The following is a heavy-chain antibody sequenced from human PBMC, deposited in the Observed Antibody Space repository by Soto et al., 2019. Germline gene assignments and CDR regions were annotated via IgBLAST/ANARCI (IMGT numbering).Heavy chain of an antibody. Sequence: SGPTLVNPTETLTLTCTVSGFSLSNARMGVSWIRQPPGKALEWLAHIFSNDEKSYSTSLKSRLTISKDTSKSQVVLTMTNMDPVDTATYYCARIRQVAARRRPHFDYWGQGTLVTVPS. D-gene: IGHD6-6*01. CDR1: GFSLSNARMG. J-gene: IGHJ4*02. CDR2: IFSNDEK. V-gene: IGHV2-26*01. CDR3: ARIRQVAARRRPHFDY.